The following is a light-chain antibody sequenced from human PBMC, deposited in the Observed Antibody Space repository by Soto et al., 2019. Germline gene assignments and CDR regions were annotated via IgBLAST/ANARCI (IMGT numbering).Light chain of an antibody. CDR2: DAS. CDR3: QQYSTWPRT. CDR1: QSVSSY. J-gene: IGKJ1*01. V-gene: IGKV3-11*01. Sequence: EIVLTQFPSTLSLSPGERATLSCRAGQSVSSYLAWYQQKPGQAPRLLIYDASTRATGIPARFSGSGSGTEFTLTISSLQSEDIAVYYCQQYSTWPRTFGQGTKVDIK.